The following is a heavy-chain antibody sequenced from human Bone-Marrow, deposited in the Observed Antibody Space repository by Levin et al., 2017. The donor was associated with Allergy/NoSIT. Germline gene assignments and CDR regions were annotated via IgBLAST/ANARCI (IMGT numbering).Heavy chain of an antibody. V-gene: IGHV3-48*01. Sequence: QAGGSLRLSCAASGFTFSSYSMNWVRQAPGKGLEWVSYISSSSSTIYYADSVKGRFTISRDNAKNSLYLQMNSLRAEDTAVYYCAREGPVRGVHFDYWGQGTLVTVSS. CDR1: GFTFSSYS. CDR2: ISSSSSTI. D-gene: IGHD3-10*01. J-gene: IGHJ4*02. CDR3: AREGPVRGVHFDY.